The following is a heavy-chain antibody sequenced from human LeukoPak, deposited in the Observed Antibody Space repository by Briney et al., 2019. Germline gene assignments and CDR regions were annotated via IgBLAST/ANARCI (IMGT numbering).Heavy chain of an antibody. V-gene: IGHV4-59*01. CDR2: IYYSGST. J-gene: IGHJ5*02. CDR1: GGSISSYY. D-gene: IGHD3-10*01. CDR3: ARGLWFLGWFDP. Sequence: SETLSLTCTVSGGSISSYYWSWIRQPPGKGLEWIGYIYYSGSTNYNPSLKSRVTISVDTSKNQFSLKLSSVTAADTAVYYCARGLWFLGWFDPWGQGTLVTVSS.